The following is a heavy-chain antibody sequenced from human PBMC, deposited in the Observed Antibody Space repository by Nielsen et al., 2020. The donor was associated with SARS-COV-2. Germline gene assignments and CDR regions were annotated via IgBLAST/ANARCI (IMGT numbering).Heavy chain of an antibody. Sequence: GESLKISCVVSGFTISTYAMSWVRQAPGKGLEWVSAISASTYYADSVKGRFTISRDNSKNTLYLQMNSLRAKDTAVYYCARDNWGRMDVWGQGTTVTVSS. V-gene: IGHV3-23*01. D-gene: IGHD7-27*01. CDR1: GFTISTYA. J-gene: IGHJ6*02. CDR2: ISAST. CDR3: ARDNWGRMDV.